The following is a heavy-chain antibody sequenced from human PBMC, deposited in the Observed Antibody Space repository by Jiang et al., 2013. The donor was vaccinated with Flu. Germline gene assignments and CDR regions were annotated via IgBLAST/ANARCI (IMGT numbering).Heavy chain of an antibody. J-gene: IGHJ4*02. D-gene: IGHD3-10*01. CDR2: IWPGKSEA. V-gene: IGHV5-51*01. CDR1: GYSFTTFW. CDR3: ARHRGWFSVDN. Sequence: YGAEVKKPGESLKISCKCSGYSFTTFWIGWVRQVPGKGLEWVGIIWPGKSEARYSPSFQGQVTISADTSTRTAYLQWSSLKASDTAIYFCARHRGWFSVDNWGQGTLVTVSS.